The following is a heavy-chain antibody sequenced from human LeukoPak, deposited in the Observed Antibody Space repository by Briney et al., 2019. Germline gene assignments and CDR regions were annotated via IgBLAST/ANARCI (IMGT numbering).Heavy chain of an antibody. CDR1: GFTFTNYA. Sequence: GGSLRLSCAASGFTFTNYAMTWVRQAPGKGLEWVSAIVGSGSSTDYADSVEGRFTISRDNSENTLYLQMNSLRVEDTAVYYCAKDYSGGWFVFDYWGHGTLVTVSS. D-gene: IGHD6-19*01. CDR3: AKDYSGGWFVFDY. V-gene: IGHV3-23*01. J-gene: IGHJ4*01. CDR2: IVGSGSST.